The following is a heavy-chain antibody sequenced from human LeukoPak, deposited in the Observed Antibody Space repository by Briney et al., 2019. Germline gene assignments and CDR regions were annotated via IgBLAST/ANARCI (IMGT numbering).Heavy chain of an antibody. CDR3: ARGERSKPLVKYFFCF. V-gene: IGHV4-34*01. J-gene: IGHJ4*02. CDR2: INYSRRP. Sequence: SETLPLTCAVYGGSLSGHYGRWLPHPPGKGLECIGEINYSRRPKYRPALKGPGPVSVDPSKNQVSLWLGSGAAAGTGVYYCARGERSKPLVKYFFCFWGQGTLVTVSS. CDR1: GGSLSGHY. D-gene: IGHD1-1*01.